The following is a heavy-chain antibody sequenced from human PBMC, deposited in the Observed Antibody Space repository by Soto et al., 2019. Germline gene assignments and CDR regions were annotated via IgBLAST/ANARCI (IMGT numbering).Heavy chain of an antibody. CDR1: GDSVSSNTAT. V-gene: IGHV6-1*01. CDR2: TYYRSQWHN. J-gene: IGHJ3*02. CDR3: ARERGFLSEALDI. Sequence: SQTLSLTCGISGDSVSSNTATCNWIRQSPSRGLEWLGRTYYRSQWHNEYEESVKGRITISPDTSKNQFSLQLNSMSPEDTAVYYCARERGFLSEALDIWGRGTMVTVSS. D-gene: IGHD2-21*01.